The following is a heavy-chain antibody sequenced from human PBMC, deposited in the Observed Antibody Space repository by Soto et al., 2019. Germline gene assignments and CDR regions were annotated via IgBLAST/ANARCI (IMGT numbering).Heavy chain of an antibody. D-gene: IGHD2-15*01. CDR1: GFILSTYA. V-gene: IGHV3-30-3*01. CDR3: ARAGCDGGSCYTLVGLRYGMDV. CDR2: ISYDGNNK. J-gene: IGHJ6*02. Sequence: QVQLVESGGGVVQPGRSLRLSCAASGFILSTYAMYWVRQAPGKGLERVAVISYDGNNKYYADSVKGRFTISRDNSTKTLYLQMNSLRAEDTAVYYCARAGCDGGSCYTLVGLRYGMDVWGQGTTVTVSS.